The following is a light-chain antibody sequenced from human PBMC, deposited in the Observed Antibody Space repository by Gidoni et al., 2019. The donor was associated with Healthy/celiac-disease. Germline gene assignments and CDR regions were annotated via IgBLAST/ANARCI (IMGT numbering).Light chain of an antibody. J-gene: IGKJ4*01. V-gene: IGKV1-9*01. Sequence: IQLTQSPSFLSASVGDRVTITCRASQDIGSHIAWYQQKPGKAPKLLIYYAFILHNGVPSRFSGSGSGTEFSLTFSSLKPGDLATYYCKQANSHLALTFGGXTKVDI. CDR3: KQANSHLALT. CDR2: YAF. CDR1: QDIGSH.